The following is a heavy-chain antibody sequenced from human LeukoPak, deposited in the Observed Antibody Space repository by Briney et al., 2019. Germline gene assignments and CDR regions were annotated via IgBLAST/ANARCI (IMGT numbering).Heavy chain of an antibody. D-gene: IGHD6-6*01. Sequence: ASVKVSCKASGYTFTSYYINWVRQAPGQGLEWMGIINPSGGSTTYAQKFQGRVTITRDTPTSTVYMVLSSLRSEDTAGYYCARDRYSISSLYDFWGQGTLVSVSS. CDR2: INPSGGST. V-gene: IGHV1-46*01. CDR1: GYTFTSYY. J-gene: IGHJ4*02. CDR3: ARDRYSISSLYDF.